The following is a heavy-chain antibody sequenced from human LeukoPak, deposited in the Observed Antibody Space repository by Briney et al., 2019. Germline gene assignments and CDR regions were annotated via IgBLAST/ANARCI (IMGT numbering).Heavy chain of an antibody. J-gene: IGHJ4*02. Sequence: SETLSRTCTVSGGSISSYYWSWIRQPPGKGLEWIGYIYYSGSTNYNPSLKSRVTISVDTSKNQFSLKLSSVTAADTAVYYCARVGSGVNLYYFDYWGQGTLVTVSS. CDR1: GGSISSYY. CDR2: IYYSGST. D-gene: IGHD4-23*01. CDR3: ARVGSGVNLYYFDY. V-gene: IGHV4-59*12.